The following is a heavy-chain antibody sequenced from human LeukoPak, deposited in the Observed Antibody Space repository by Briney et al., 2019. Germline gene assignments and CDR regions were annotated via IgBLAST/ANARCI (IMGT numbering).Heavy chain of an antibody. Sequence: KSGGSLRLSCAASGFTFSNAWMSWVRQAPGKGLEWVGRIKSKTDGGTTDYAAPVKGRFTISRDDSKNTLYLQMNSLRTEDTAVYYCARVPPATIFGVVIPAPGPNDYWGQGTLVTVSS. CDR1: GFTFSNAW. CDR3: ARVPPATIFGVVIPAPGPNDY. J-gene: IGHJ4*02. V-gene: IGHV3-15*01. D-gene: IGHD3-3*01. CDR2: IKSKTDGGTT.